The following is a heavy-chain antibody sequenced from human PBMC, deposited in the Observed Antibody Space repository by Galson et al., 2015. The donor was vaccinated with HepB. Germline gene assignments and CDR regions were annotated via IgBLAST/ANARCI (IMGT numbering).Heavy chain of an antibody. CDR3: AKRGEYRDGYNYDY. Sequence: SLRLSCAASGFTFSSYAMSWVRQAPGKGLEWVSDISGSTDSTYYADSVKGRFTISRDNSKNTLYLEMNNLRAEDTAVYYCAKRGEYRDGYNYDYWGQGTLVTVSS. V-gene: IGHV3-23*01. CDR2: ISGSTDST. D-gene: IGHD5-24*01. CDR1: GFTFSSYA. J-gene: IGHJ4*02.